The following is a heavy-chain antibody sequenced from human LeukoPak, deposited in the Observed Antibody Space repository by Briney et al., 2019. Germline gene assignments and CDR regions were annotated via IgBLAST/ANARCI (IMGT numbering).Heavy chain of an antibody. CDR3: ARGKVPTGIRRGNWFDP. D-gene: IGHD2-2*01. CDR1: GYSFTSSW. Sequence: PGESLQISCKGSGYSFTSSWIGWVRQMPGKGLEWMGIIYPGDSDTRYSPSFQGQVTISADKSISTAYLQWSSLKASDTAIYYCARGKVPTGIRRGNWFDPWGQGTLVTVSS. V-gene: IGHV5-51*01. J-gene: IGHJ5*02. CDR2: IYPGDSDT.